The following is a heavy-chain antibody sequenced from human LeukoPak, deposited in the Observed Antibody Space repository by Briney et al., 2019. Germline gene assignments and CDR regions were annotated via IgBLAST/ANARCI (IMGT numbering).Heavy chain of an antibody. V-gene: IGHV3-53*01. CDR1: GFIVSSNH. CDR3: ARVGGDIVVVPAATDYYYYGMDV. J-gene: IGHJ6*02. D-gene: IGHD2-2*01. CDR2: IYSGGRT. Sequence: GGSLRLSCAASGFIVSSNHMSWVRQAPGKGLEWVSVIYSGGRTYYADSVKGRFTISRDNSKNTLYLQMNSLRAEDTAVYYCARVGGDIVVVPAATDYYYYGMDVWGQGTTVTVSS.